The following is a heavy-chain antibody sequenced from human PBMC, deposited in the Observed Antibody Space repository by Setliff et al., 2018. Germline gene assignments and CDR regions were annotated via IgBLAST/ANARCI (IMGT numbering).Heavy chain of an antibody. J-gene: IGHJ6*02. CDR1: GFTFSNAW. Sequence: GGSLRLSCTASGFTFSNAWMSWGRQAPGKGLEWVGRIKRITDSGTTDHAAPVKGRFTVSRDDSISTLYLQMNSLKTEDTAVYYCTTSPISSGWHSNFDYNMDVWGQGTTVTVSS. D-gene: IGHD6-19*01. CDR3: TTSPISSGWHSNFDYNMDV. CDR2: IKRITDSGTT. V-gene: IGHV3-15*01.